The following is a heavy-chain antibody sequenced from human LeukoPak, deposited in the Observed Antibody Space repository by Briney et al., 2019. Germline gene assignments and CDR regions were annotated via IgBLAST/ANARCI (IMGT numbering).Heavy chain of an antibody. CDR1: GFTFSSYG. J-gene: IGHJ4*02. CDR3: ARGPRDGSGSYYFDY. V-gene: IGHV3-33*03. D-gene: IGHD3-10*01. CDR2: IWYDGSNK. Sequence: GRSLRLSCAASGFTFSSYGMHWVRQAPGKGLEWVAVIWYDGSNKYYADSVKGRFTISRDNSKNTLYLQMISLRAEDTAVYYCARGPRDGSGSYYFDYWGQGTLVTVSS.